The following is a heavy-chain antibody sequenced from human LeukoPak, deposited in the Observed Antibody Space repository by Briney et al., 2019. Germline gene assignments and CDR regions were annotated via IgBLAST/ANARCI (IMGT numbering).Heavy chain of an antibody. J-gene: IGHJ1*01. CDR1: GFIFSTYT. Sequence: GGSLRLSCTASGFIFSTYTMNWVRQAPGKGLEWVSSISSSSSYIYYADSVKGRFTISRDNAKNSLYLQMNSLRAEDTAVYYCASQLKDCSGGSCYYRGYFQHWGQGTLVTVSS. CDR3: ASQLKDCSGGSCYYRGYFQH. V-gene: IGHV3-21*01. CDR2: ISSSSSYI. D-gene: IGHD2-15*01.